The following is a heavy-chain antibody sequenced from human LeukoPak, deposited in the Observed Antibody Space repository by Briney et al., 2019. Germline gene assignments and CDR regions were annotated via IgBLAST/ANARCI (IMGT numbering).Heavy chain of an antibody. CDR2: ISAYNGNT. V-gene: IGHV1-18*03. CDR1: GYTYTSYG. CDR3: ARAYYDILTGYFYYYYYMDV. J-gene: IGHJ6*03. Sequence: ASVKVSCKAPGYTYTSYGISWVRQAPGQGLEWMGWISAYNGNTNYAQKLQGRVTMTTDTSTSTAYMELRSLRSDDMAVYYCARAYYDILTGYFYYYYYMDVWGKGTTVTVSS. D-gene: IGHD3-9*01.